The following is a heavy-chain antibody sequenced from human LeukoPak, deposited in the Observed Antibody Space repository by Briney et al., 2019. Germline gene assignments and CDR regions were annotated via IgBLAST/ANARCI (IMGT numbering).Heavy chain of an antibody. V-gene: IGHV3-23*01. J-gene: IGHJ4*02. D-gene: IGHD1-26*01. CDR1: GFTFSTYA. Sequence: GGSLRLSCAASGFTFSTYAMSCVRHAPGKGLEWVSTISGSGGSTYYADSAKGRFTTSRDNSKNTLYLQMNSLRAEDTAVYYCAKTGGSSSDPESDYWGQGTLVTVSS. CDR3: AKTGGSSSDPESDY. CDR2: ISGSGGST.